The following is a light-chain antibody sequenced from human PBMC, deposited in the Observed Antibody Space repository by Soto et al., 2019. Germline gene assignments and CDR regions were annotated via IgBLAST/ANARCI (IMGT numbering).Light chain of an antibody. CDR1: SSDVGGYNC. CDR2: DVS. Sequence: QSVLTQPASVSGSPGQSITISCTGTSSDVGGYNCVSWYQHHPGKAPKLMIYDVSNRPSGVSNRFSGSKSGNTASLTISGLQAEDEADYHCSSYTSSSTLVFGGGTKLTVL. V-gene: IGLV2-14*03. CDR3: SSYTSSSTLV. J-gene: IGLJ2*01.